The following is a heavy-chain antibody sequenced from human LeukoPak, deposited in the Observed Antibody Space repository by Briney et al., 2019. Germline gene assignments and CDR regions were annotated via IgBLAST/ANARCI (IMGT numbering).Heavy chain of an antibody. CDR1: GYSFTGYY. J-gene: IGHJ5*02. CDR2: INPNNGGT. V-gene: IGHV1-2*02. Sequence: ASVKVSCKASGYSFTGYYIHWVRQAPGQGLEWMGWINPNNGGTNYAQNFQGRVTMTTDTSTSTAYVELRSLRSDDTAVYYCARAYNWFDPWGQGTLVTVSS. CDR3: ARAYNWFDP.